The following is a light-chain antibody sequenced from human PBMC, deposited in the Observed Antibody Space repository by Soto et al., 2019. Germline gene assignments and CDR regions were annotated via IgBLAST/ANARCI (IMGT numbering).Light chain of an antibody. J-gene: IGKJ1*01. V-gene: IGKV1-5*03. CDR1: QTVSSW. Sequence: DIQMTQSPSTLSASVGDRVTITCRASQTVSSWLAWYQQKPGKAPKLLIYKASTLKSGVPSRVSGSGSGTDFCPTISSLQPDDFATYYCQPYNSYSEAFGQGTKVDIK. CDR2: KAS. CDR3: QPYNSYSEA.